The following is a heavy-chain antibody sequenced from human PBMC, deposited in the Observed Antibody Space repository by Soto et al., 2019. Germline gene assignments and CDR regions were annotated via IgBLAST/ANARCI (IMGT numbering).Heavy chain of an antibody. CDR2: MYYSGSF. CDR3: ARDKITGLFDY. V-gene: IGHV4-59*12. CDR1: GAPLGTGY. D-gene: IGHD2-8*02. J-gene: IGHJ4*02. Sequence: SETLPLXCTFSGAPLGTGYWSWIRQPPGKGLEWIGFMYYSGSFNYNPSLRSRVTISVDTSKNQFSPKVTSVTADDTAVYYCARDKITGLFDYWGQGTLVTVS.